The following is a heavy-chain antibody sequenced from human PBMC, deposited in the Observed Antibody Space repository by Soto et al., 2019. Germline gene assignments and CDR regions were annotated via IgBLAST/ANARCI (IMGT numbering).Heavy chain of an antibody. J-gene: IGHJ5*02. V-gene: IGHV3-7*01. CDR1: GFTFSDYL. Sequence: PGGSLILSCAASGFTFSDYLMTWVRQAPGKGLEWVATIKQDGNEKYYVDSVKGRFTISRDNAKNSLYLQMNGLRAEDTAVYYCARELWFGEFPWFDPWGQGTLVTVSS. CDR2: IKQDGNEK. CDR3: ARELWFGEFPWFDP. D-gene: IGHD3-10*01.